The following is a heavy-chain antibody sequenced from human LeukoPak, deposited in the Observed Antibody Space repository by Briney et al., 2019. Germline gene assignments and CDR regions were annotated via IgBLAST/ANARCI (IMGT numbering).Heavy chain of an antibody. CDR1: GYSFTSYW. Sequence: GESLKISCKGSGYSFTSYWIGWVRQMPGKGLEWMGIIYPGDSDTRYSPSFQGQVTISADKSISTAYLQWSSLKASDTAMYYCATRTYYYDSSGYWEFDYWGQGTLVTVSS. V-gene: IGHV5-51*01. D-gene: IGHD3-22*01. CDR2: IYPGDSDT. J-gene: IGHJ4*02. CDR3: ATRTYYYDSSGYWEFDY.